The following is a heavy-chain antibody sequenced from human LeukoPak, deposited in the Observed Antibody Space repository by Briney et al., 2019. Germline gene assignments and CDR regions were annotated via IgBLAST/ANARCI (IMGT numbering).Heavy chain of an antibody. V-gene: IGHV4-59*01. CDR2: FYYGGTT. J-gene: IGHJ5*02. CDR3: ARGVRGYVGLFDP. D-gene: IGHD3-9*01. Sequence: SETLSLTCTVSNGPINNYYWRWIRQSPGKGLEWIGYFYYGGTTHYNPSLTSRVTISGDTSKSQISLKLKSVTPGDTAVYYCARGVRGYVGLFDPWGQGTLVMVSS. CDR1: NGPINNYY.